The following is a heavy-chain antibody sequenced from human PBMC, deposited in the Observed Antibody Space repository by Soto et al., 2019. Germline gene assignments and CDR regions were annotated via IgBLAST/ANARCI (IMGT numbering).Heavy chain of an antibody. V-gene: IGHV3-33*01. J-gene: IGHJ6*03. CDR1: GFTFSSYG. Sequence: EGSLRLSCAASGFTFSSYGMHWVRQAPGKGLEWVAVIWCDGSNKYYADSVKGRFTISRDNSKNTLYLQMNSLRAEDTAVYYCARAWTGGRYYDILTGYPPPYYYYYMDVWGKGTTVTVSS. CDR3: ARAWTGGRYYDILTGYPPPYYYYYMDV. D-gene: IGHD3-9*01. CDR2: IWCDGSNK.